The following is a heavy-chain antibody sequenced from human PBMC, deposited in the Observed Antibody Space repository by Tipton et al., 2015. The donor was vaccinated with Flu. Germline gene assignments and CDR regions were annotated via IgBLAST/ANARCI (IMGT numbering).Heavy chain of an antibody. D-gene: IGHD3-22*01. CDR3: ARASGYYYESSGYDY. J-gene: IGHJ4*02. Sequence: SLRLSCAASGFTFSRYAMSWVRQAPGKGLGWVSDIYSGGSTYYADSVKGRFTISRDNSKNTLYLQMNSLRAEDTAVYYCARASGYYYESSGYDYWGQGTLVTVSS. CDR2: IYSGGST. V-gene: IGHV3-66*02. CDR1: GFTFSRYA.